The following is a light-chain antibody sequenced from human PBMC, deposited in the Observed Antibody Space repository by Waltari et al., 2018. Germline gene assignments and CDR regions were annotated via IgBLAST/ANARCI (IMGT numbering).Light chain of an antibody. Sequence: QSVLTQPPSVSAAPGQKVTISCSGSSSNIGNNYVSWYQQLPGTAPKLLIYENNKRPSGMPDRFSGSKSGPSATLGITGLQTGDEADYYCGTWDSSLSAVVFGGGTKLTVL. CDR2: ENN. V-gene: IGLV1-51*02. J-gene: IGLJ2*01. CDR3: GTWDSSLSAVV. CDR1: SSNIGNNY.